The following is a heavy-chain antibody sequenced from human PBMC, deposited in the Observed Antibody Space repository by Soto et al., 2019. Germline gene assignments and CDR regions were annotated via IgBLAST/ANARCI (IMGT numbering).Heavy chain of an antibody. V-gene: IGHV3-23*01. CDR3: AKASGYSSGYYLPDY. CDR2: ISGSGGST. J-gene: IGHJ4*02. Sequence: GGPLRLSCAASGFTFSSYAMSWVRQAPGKGLEWVSAISGSGGSTYYADSVKGRFTISRDNSKNTLYLQMNSLRAEDTAVYYCAKASGYSSGYYLPDYWGQGTLVTVSS. D-gene: IGHD3-22*01. CDR1: GFTFSSYA.